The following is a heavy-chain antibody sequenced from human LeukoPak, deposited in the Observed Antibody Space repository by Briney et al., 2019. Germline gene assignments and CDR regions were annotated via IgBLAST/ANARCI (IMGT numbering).Heavy chain of an antibody. J-gene: IGHJ2*01. V-gene: IGHV3-11*01. CDR3: AKDQIYDSLAPRYFDL. CDR1: GFTLSDYY. CDR2: IISSVSTI. D-gene: IGHD3-3*01. Sequence: GRSMRLACAPAGFTLSDYYMSWISQAARKWMEWGSYIISSVSTIYYADYVKGRVTSSMDNAKNSVYLQMISLRAEDTAVYYCAKDQIYDSLAPRYFDLWGRGTLVTVSS.